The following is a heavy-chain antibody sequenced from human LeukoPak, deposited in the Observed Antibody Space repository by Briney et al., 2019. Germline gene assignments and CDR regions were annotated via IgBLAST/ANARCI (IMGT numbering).Heavy chain of an antibody. Sequence: GGSLRLSCTASGFTFDDYPLSWVRQAPGKGLEWVAVMGDSGGSTYYADSVKGRFTMSGDNPKNTVYLEMKSLRVEDTAVYYCAKLYLGELYAFEMWGQGTRVIVSS. CDR1: GFTFDDYP. CDR2: MGDSGGST. D-gene: IGHD3-10*01. J-gene: IGHJ3*02. CDR3: AKLYLGELYAFEM. V-gene: IGHV3-23*01.